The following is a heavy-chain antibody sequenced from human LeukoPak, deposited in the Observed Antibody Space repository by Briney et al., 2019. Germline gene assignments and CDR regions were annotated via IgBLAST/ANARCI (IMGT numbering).Heavy chain of an antibody. J-gene: IGHJ4*02. Sequence: GGSLRLSCAASGFTFSSYWMHWVRQAPGKGLVWVSRINSDGSSTSYADSVKGRFTISRDNAKNTLYLQMNSLRAEDTAVYYCARDLALLWFGELIDYWGQGTLVTVSS. D-gene: IGHD3-10*01. CDR1: GFTFSSYW. CDR2: INSDGSST. CDR3: ARDLALLWFGELIDY. V-gene: IGHV3-74*01.